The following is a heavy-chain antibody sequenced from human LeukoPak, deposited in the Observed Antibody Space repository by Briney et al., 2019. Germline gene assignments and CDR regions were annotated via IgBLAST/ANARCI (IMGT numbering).Heavy chain of an antibody. Sequence: SVKVSCKASGGTFSSYAISWVRQAPGQGLEWMGGIIPIFGTANYAQKFQGRVTITTDEYTSKAYMDLCSLRSGDTAVYDCAREGGFGYSYGYGGAFDYWGQGTLVTVSS. CDR2: IIPIFGTA. J-gene: IGHJ4*02. V-gene: IGHV1-69*05. CDR3: AREGGFGYSYGYGGAFDY. CDR1: GGTFSSYA. D-gene: IGHD5-18*01.